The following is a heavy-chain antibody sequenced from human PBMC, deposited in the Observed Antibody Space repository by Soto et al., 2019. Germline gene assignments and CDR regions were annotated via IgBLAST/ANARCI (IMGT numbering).Heavy chain of an antibody. Sequence: QVQLVESGGGVVQPGRSLRLSCAASGFTFSSYGMHWVRQAPGKGLERVAVIWYDGSNKYYADSVKGRFTISRDNSKNSLYLQMNSLRAEDTAVYYCAIGYSSLWYGAFDIWGQGTMVTVSS. CDR1: GFTFSSYG. CDR3: AIGYSSLWYGAFDI. V-gene: IGHV3-33*01. J-gene: IGHJ3*02. D-gene: IGHD6-13*01. CDR2: IWYDGSNK.